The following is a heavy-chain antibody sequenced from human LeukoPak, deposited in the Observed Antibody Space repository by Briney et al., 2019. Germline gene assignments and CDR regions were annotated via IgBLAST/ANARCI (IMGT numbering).Heavy chain of an antibody. J-gene: IGHJ3*02. CDR3: AGNLGVVAWAFDI. D-gene: IGHD2-15*01. CDR2: IYYSGST. Sequence: SETLSLTCTVSGGSISSYYWSWIRQPPGKGLKWIGYIYYSGSTNYNPSLKSRVTISVDTSKNQFSLKLSSVTAADTAVYYCAGNLGVVAWAFDIWGQGTMVTVSS. V-gene: IGHV4-59*08. CDR1: GGSISSYY.